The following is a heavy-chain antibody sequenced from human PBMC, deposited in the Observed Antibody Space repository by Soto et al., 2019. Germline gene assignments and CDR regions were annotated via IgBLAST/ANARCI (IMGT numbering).Heavy chain of an antibody. V-gene: IGHV3-9*01. CDR3: AKAIRGYCSGGSCYSGVY. D-gene: IGHD2-15*01. J-gene: IGHJ4*02. CDR1: GFTFDDYA. CDR2: ISWNSGSI. Sequence: EVQLVESGGGLVQPGRSLRLSCAASGFTFDDYAMHWVRQAPGKGLEWVSGISWNSGSIGYADSVKGRFTISRDNAKNSLYLQMNSLRAEDTALYYCAKAIRGYCSGGSCYSGVYWGLGTLVTVSS.